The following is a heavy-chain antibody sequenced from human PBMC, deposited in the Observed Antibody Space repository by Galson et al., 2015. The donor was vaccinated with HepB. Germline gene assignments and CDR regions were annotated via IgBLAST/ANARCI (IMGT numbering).Heavy chain of an antibody. CDR2: INSDGSST. V-gene: IGHV3-74*01. CDR1: GFTFSSYW. J-gene: IGHJ4*02. D-gene: IGHD6-19*01. Sequence: SLRLSCAASGFTFSSYWMHWVRQAPGKGLVWVSRINSDGSSTSYADSVKGRFTISRDNAKNTLYLQMNSLRAEDTAVHYCARRGVAGKGIDYWGQGTLVTVSS. CDR3: ARRGVAGKGIDY.